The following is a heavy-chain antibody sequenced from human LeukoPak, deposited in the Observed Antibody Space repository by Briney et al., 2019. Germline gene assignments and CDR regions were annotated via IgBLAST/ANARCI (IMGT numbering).Heavy chain of an antibody. CDR1: GGSIINYY. V-gene: IGHV4-4*07. Sequence: PSETLSLTCSVAGGSIINYYWSWIPQSAGTGLEWVGRIYITGSTTYNPSLQSRLSMSVDTSKNQFSLRLRSVSAADTAVYYCARLKYYDSTGYSPGYYMDVWGKGITVTVSS. CDR2: IYITGST. J-gene: IGHJ6*03. CDR3: ARLKYYDSTGYSPGYYMDV. D-gene: IGHD3-22*01.